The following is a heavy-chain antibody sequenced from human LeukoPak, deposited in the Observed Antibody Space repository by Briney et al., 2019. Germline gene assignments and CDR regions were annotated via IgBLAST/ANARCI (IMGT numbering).Heavy chain of an antibody. CDR1: GYTFTGYY. D-gene: IGHD2-2*02. Sequence: ASVKVSCKASGYTFTGYYMHWVRQAPGQGLEWMGRINPNSGGANYAQKFQGRVTMTRDTSISTAYMELSRLRSDDTAVYYCARHERHYISTSCYTGYYFDQWGRGTLVTVSS. CDR3: ARHERHYISTSCYTGYYFDQ. CDR2: INPNSGGA. V-gene: IGHV1-2*06. J-gene: IGHJ4*02.